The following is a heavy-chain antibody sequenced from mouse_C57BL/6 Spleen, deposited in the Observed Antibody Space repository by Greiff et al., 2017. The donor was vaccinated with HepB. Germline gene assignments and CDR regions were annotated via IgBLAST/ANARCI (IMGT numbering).Heavy chain of an antibody. CDR2: IDPEDGET. V-gene: IGHV14-2*01. CDR3: ASYGNYGAWFAY. Sequence: EVKLMESGAELVKPGASVKLSCTASGFNIKDYYMHWVKQRTEQGLEWIGRIDPEDGETKYAPKFQGKATITADTSSNTAYLQLSSLTSEDTAVYYCASYGNYGAWFAYWGQGTLVTVSA. CDR1: GFNIKDYY. D-gene: IGHD2-1*01. J-gene: IGHJ3*01.